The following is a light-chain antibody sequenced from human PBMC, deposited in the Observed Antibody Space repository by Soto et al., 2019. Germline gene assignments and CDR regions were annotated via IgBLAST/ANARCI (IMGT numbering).Light chain of an antibody. J-gene: IGLJ2*01. Sequence: QSALTQPASVSGSPGQSITIFCAGTMRDIGAYNLVSWYQQHPGRAPQLIIYEVRNRPSGSSFRFSGSKSGNTAYLTISGLQAEYEADYYCSSFTSRSSLIFGGGTKVTVL. CDR2: EVR. V-gene: IGLV2-14*01. CDR1: MRDIGAYNL. CDR3: SSFTSRSSLI.